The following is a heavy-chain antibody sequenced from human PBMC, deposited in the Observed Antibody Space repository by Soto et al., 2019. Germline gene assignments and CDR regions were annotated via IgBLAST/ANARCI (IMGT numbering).Heavy chain of an antibody. V-gene: IGHV3-53*01. CDR1: GFSVSSSH. Sequence: PGGSLRLSCAASGFSVSSSHMNWVRQAPGKGPEWVSVIYSGGSTYYAVSVKGRFTISRDNSKNTVYLQMNSLRAEDTAVYYCAREYSSGYYYFYAMDVWGQGTTVTVSS. CDR3: AREYSSGYYYFYAMDV. J-gene: IGHJ6*02. D-gene: IGHD5-18*01. CDR2: IYSGGST.